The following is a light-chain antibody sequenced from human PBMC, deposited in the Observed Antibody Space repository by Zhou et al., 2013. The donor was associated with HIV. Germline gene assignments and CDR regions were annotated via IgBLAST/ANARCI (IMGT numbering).Light chain of an antibody. V-gene: IGKV1-5*03. CDR3: QQYNIYPYT. CDR1: QSISSW. J-gene: IGKJ2*01. Sequence: DIQMTQSPSTLSASVGDRVTITCRASQSISSWLAWYQQKPGKAPKLLIYKASSLESGVPSRFSGSGSGTEFTLTISSLPPDDFATYYCQQYNIYPYTFGQGTKLEIK. CDR2: KAS.